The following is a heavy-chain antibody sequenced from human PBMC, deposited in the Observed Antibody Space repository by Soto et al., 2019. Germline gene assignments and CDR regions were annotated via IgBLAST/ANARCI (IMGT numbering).Heavy chain of an antibody. J-gene: IGHJ3*02. CDR2: INHSGST. CDR3: ASAKSHCSSTSCYVWRAFDI. Sequence: SETLSLTCAVYGGSFSGYYWSWIRQPPGKGLEWIGEINHSGSTNYNPSLKSRVTISVDTSKNQFSLKLSSVTAADTAVYYCASAKSHCSSTSCYVWRAFDIWGQGTMVTVSS. V-gene: IGHV4-34*01. D-gene: IGHD2-2*01. CDR1: GGSFSGYY.